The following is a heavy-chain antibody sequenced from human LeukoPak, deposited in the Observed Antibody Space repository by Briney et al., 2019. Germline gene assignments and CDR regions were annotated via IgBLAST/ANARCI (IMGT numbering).Heavy chain of an antibody. J-gene: IGHJ3*02. D-gene: IGHD2-2*01. CDR3: ARDKDIVVVPAAQDAFDI. CDR1: GYTFTSYG. Sequence: ASVKVSCKASGYTFTSYGISWVRQAPGQGLEWMGWISACNGNTNYAQKLQGRVTMTTDTSTSTAYLELRSLRSDDTAVYYCARDKDIVVVPAAQDAFDIWGQGTMVTVSS. CDR2: ISACNGNT. V-gene: IGHV1-18*01.